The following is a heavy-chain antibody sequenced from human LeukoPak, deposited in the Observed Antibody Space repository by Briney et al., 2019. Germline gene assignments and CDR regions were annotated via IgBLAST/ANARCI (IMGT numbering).Heavy chain of an antibody. CDR2: IYYSGST. V-gene: IGHV4-39*07. J-gene: IGHJ1*01. CDR1: GGSISSSSYY. CDR3: ARVGFYDFWSGYPEYFQH. D-gene: IGHD3-3*01. Sequence: SETLSLTCTVSGGSISSSSYYWGWIRQPPGKGLEWIGSIYYSGSTYYNPSLKSRVTISVDTSKNQFSLKLSSVTAADTAVYYCARVGFYDFWSGYPEYFQHWGQGTLVTVSS.